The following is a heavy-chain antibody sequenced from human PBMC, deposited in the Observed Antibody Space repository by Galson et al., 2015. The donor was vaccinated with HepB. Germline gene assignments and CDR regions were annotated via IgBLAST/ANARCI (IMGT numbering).Heavy chain of an antibody. Sequence: PALVKPTQTLKLTCTLSGFSPISSGMRVAWIRQPPGKALEWLARIDWDDDKFYSTSLRTRLTISKDTSKNQVVLTMTNMDPVDTATYYCARSSGTYYLDAFDIWGQGTMVTVSS. CDR3: ARSSGTYYLDAFDI. CDR2: IDWDDDK. J-gene: IGHJ3*02. D-gene: IGHD1-26*01. CDR1: GFSPISSGMR. V-gene: IGHV2-70*04.